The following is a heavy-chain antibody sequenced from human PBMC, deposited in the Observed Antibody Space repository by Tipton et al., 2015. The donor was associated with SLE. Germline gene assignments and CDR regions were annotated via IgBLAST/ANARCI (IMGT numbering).Heavy chain of an antibody. CDR1: GGTFSSYG. J-gene: IGHJ4*02. CDR3: ARRADWLGYNFDY. D-gene: IGHD3/OR15-3a*01. CDR2: IIPIFGTA. V-gene: IGHV1-69*01. Sequence: QSGPEVKKPGSSVKVSCKASGGTFSSYGISWVRRAPGQGLEWMGGIIPIFGTANYAQKFQGRVTITADESTSTAYMELSSLGSEDTAVYYCARRADWLGYNFDYWGQGTLVTVSS.